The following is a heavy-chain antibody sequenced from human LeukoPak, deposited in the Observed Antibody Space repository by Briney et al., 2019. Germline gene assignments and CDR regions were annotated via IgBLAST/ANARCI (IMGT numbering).Heavy chain of an antibody. D-gene: IGHD6-19*01. CDR3: ARGKQWLVHFFDY. V-gene: IGHV4-34*01. J-gene: IGHJ4*02. CDR2: INHSGST. Sequence: SDTLSLTCAVYGESFSGYYWSWIRQPPGKGLEWIGEINHSGSTNYNPSLKSRVTISVDTSKNQFSLKLSSVTAADTAVYYCARGKQWLVHFFDYWGQGTLVTVSS. CDR1: GESFSGYY.